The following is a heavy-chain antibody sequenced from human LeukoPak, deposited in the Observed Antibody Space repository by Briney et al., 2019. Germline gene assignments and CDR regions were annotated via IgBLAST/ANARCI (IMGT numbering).Heavy chain of an antibody. CDR3: ARGPEVTVRDWYFQH. CDR2: INWNGGST. D-gene: IGHD4-17*01. V-gene: IGHV3-20*04. CDR1: GFTFDDYG. Sequence: GGSLRLSCAASGFTFDDYGMTWVRQAPGKGLEWVSNINWNGGSTTYADSVKGRFTISRDSAKSSLYLQMNSLRAEDTALYYCARGPEVTVRDWYFQHWGQGTLVTVSS. J-gene: IGHJ1*01.